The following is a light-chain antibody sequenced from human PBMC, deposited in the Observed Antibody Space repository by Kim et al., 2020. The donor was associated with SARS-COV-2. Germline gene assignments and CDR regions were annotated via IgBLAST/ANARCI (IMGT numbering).Light chain of an antibody. CDR2: KDS. Sequence: SYELTQPPSVSVSPGQTARITCSGDALPKQYAYWYQQKPGQAPVLVIYKDSERPSGIPERFSGSSSGTTVTLTISGVQAEDEADYYCQSADSSGTSHVV. CDR1: ALPKQY. V-gene: IGLV3-25*03. J-gene: IGLJ2*01. CDR3: QSADSSGTSHVV.